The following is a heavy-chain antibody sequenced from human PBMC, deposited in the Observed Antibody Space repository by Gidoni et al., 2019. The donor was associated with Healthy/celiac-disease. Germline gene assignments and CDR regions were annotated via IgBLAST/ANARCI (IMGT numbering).Heavy chain of an antibody. CDR1: GGTFSSYA. D-gene: IGHD5-18*01. CDR2: IIPIFGTA. CDR3: ARVAAGYSYGFASYYFDY. V-gene: IGHV1-69*06. J-gene: IGHJ4*02. Sequence: QVQLVQSGAEVKKPGSSVKVSCKASGGTFSSYAISWVRQAPGQGLEWMGWIIPIFGTANYAQKFQGRVTITADKSTSTAYMELSSLRSEDTAVYYCARVAAGYSYGFASYYFDYWGQGTLVTVSS.